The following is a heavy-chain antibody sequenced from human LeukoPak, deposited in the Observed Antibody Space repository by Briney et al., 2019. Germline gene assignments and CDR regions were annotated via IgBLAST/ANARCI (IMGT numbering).Heavy chain of an antibody. D-gene: IGHD6-13*01. CDR2: IYYSGST. Sequence: PSETLSLTCTVSGGSISSYYWSWIRQPPGKGLEWIGYIYYSGSTNYNPSLKSRVTISVDTSKNQFSLKLSSVTAADTAVYYCARTNRSSSWAFDYWGQGTLVTVSS. CDR1: GGSISSYY. V-gene: IGHV4-59*01. CDR3: ARTNRSSSWAFDY. J-gene: IGHJ4*02.